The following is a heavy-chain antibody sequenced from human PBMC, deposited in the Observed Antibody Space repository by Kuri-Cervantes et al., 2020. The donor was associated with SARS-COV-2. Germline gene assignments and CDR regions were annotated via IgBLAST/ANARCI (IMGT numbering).Heavy chain of an antibody. J-gene: IGHJ4*02. Sequence: GGSLRLSCTASGFTFGDYAMSWVRQAPGKGLEWVSAISGSGGSTYYADSVKGRFTISRDNSKNTLYLQMNSLRAEDTAVYYCAKNPVPAAIRFDYWGQGTLVTVSS. CDR2: ISGSGGST. CDR3: AKNPVPAAIRFDY. D-gene: IGHD2-2*01. CDR1: GFTFGDYA. V-gene: IGHV3-23*01.